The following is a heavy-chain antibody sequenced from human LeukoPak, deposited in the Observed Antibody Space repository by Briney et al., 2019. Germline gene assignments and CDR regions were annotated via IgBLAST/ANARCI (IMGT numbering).Heavy chain of an antibody. V-gene: IGHV4-34*01. Sequence: TLSLTCAVYGGSFSGYYWSWIRQPPGKGLEWIGEINHSGSTNYNPSLKSRVTISVDTSKNQFSLKLSSVTAADTAVYYCARSGIRFGDNCYYYYGMDVWGQGTTVTVSS. CDR3: ARSGIRFGDNCYYYYGMDV. CDR2: INHSGST. CDR1: GGSFSGYY. J-gene: IGHJ6*02. D-gene: IGHD3-10*01.